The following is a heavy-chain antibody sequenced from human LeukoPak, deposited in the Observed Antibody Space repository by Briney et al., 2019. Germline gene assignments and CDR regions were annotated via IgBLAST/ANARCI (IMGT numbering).Heavy chain of an antibody. CDR1: GYTFTSYG. J-gene: IGHJ4*02. Sequence: ASVKVSCKASGYTFTSYGISWVRQAPGQGLEWMGWISAYNGNTIYAQKLQGRVTMTTDTSTSTAYMELRSLRSDDTAVYYCARFQPFDWLLIYWGQGTLVTVSS. CDR2: ISAYNGNT. D-gene: IGHD3-9*01. V-gene: IGHV1-18*01. CDR3: ARFQPFDWLLIY.